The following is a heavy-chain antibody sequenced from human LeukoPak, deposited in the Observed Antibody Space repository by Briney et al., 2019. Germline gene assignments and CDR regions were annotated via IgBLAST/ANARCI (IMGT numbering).Heavy chain of an antibody. CDR1: GSSFTIYG. CDR3: ARVYGSGSHYTYYYYMDV. CDR2: SSANSGNT. D-gene: IGHD3-10*01. J-gene: IGHJ6*03. Sequence: ASVKLSCTSSGSSFTIYGISWERQAPGQGLGWMGGSSANSGNTSYAQKIQGRVTMTTDTSTSTAYMELRSLRSDDTAVYYCARVYGSGSHYTYYYYMDVWGKGTTVTVSS. V-gene: IGHV1-18*01.